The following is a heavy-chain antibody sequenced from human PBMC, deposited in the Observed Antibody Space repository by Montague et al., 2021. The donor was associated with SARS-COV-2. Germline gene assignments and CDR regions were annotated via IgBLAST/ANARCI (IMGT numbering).Heavy chain of an antibody. CDR1: GGSINDHY. J-gene: IGHJ2*01. CDR3: ARRDDYDGAGYHWHLDL. CDR2: ISSNGKT. Sequence: SETLSLTCTVSGGSINDHYRSWIRQSPGKGLEWIGYISSNGKTNYNPSLKSRVTLSADASRNEFSLKLDSVTAADTAVYFCARRDDYDGAGYHWHLDLWGRGMLVTVSS. D-gene: IGHD3-16*01. V-gene: IGHV4-4*09.